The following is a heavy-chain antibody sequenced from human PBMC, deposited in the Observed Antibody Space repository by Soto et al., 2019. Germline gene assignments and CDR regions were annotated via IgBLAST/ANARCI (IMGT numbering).Heavy chain of an antibody. CDR2: IIPMFSSS. CDR1: GGTFSDYA. J-gene: IGHJ4*02. CDR3: AKDMVFQQHLFVFDL. Sequence: QVQLGQSGAEGNKPGSSVNVSCTVSGGTFSDYAFSWVRQAPGQWLEWMGGIIPMFSSSIFTQKFQGRLTITADNSTSTAYMSLRGLGSADTAMSYCAKDMVFQQHLFVFDLWGPGPLVTVAS. V-gene: IGHV1-69*06. D-gene: IGHD3-10*01.